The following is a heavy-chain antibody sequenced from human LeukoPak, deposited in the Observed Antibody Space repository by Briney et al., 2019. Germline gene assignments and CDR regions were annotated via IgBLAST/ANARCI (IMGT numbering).Heavy chain of an antibody. V-gene: IGHV4-59*01. D-gene: IGHD3-3*01. CDR3: ARVPDFWSGYFDY. Sequence: SETLPLTCTVSGGPISSYYCSWIRQTPGKGLEWIGYIYYSVSTHYNPTHKSRIPISVATPKNPFSLKLSSVTAADTAVYYCARVPDFWSGYFDYWGQGTLVTVSS. CDR1: GGPISSYY. J-gene: IGHJ4*02. CDR2: IYYSVST.